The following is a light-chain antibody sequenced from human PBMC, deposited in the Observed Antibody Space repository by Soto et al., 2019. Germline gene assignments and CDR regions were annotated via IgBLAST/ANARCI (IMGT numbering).Light chain of an antibody. J-gene: IGKJ4*01. CDR1: QSVNSK. Sequence: EIVMTQSPATLSVSPGERATLSCRASQSVNSKLAWYQQKPGQAPRLLIHDASTRATGIPVWFSGSGSGTEFTLTISILQSEDFVVYCWQQYNNWPHGFGGGTKVEIK. CDR3: QQYNNWPHG. V-gene: IGKV3-15*01. CDR2: DAS.